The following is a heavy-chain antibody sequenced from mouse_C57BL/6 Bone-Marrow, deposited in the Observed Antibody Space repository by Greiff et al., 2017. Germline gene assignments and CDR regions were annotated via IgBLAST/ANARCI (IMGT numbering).Heavy chain of an antibody. CDR1: GYTFTSYW. CDR3: ARNGYYFLDYAMDY. Sequence: QVQLQQPGAELVKPGASVKLSCKASGYTFTSYWMHWVKQRPGRGLEWIGRIAPNSGGTKYNEKFKSKATLTVDKPSSTAYMQLSSLTSEDSAVYYCARNGYYFLDYAMDYWGQGTSVTVSS. D-gene: IGHD2-3*01. J-gene: IGHJ4*01. V-gene: IGHV1-72*01. CDR2: IAPNSGGT.